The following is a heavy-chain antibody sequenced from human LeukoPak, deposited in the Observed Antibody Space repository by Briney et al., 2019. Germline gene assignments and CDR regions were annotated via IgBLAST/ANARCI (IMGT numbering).Heavy chain of an antibody. CDR2: ISAYNGNT. D-gene: IGHD3-22*01. Sequence: ASVKVSCKASGYTFTSYGISWVRQAPGQGPEWMGWISAYNGNTNYAQKFQGRVTITTDESTSTAYMELSSLRSEDTAVYYCARDPYYYDSSGYYIWGQGTLVTVSS. V-gene: IGHV1-18*01. CDR1: GYTFTSYG. CDR3: ARDPYYYDSSGYYI. J-gene: IGHJ4*02.